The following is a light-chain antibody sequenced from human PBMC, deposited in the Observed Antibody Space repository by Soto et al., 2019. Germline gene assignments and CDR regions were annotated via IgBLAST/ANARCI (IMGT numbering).Light chain of an antibody. V-gene: IGLV2-8*01. CDR3: SSYAGSKNYV. CDR2: EVS. J-gene: IGLJ1*01. Sequence: QSALTQPPSASGSPGQSVTISCTGTSSDVGGYNYVSWYQQYPGKAPKLMIYEVSKQPSGVPDRFSGSKSGNTASLTVSGLQAEDEADYYCSSYAGSKNYVFGTGTKVTVL. CDR1: SSDVGGYNY.